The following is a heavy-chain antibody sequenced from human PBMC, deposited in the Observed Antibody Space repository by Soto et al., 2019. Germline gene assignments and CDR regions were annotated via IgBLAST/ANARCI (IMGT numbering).Heavy chain of an antibody. Sequence: QVQLVQSGAEVKKPGASVKVSCKASGYTFTNHDITWVRQATGQGLEWMGWMNSNSGDTGYAQKFQGRVTMTRDTTISTAYMELCILRSEDTAVYYCARGSGSNGRDWFDPWGQGTLVTVSS. D-gene: IGHD1-26*01. V-gene: IGHV1-8*01. J-gene: IGHJ5*02. CDR3: ARGSGSNGRDWFDP. CDR1: GYTFTNHD. CDR2: MNSNSGDT.